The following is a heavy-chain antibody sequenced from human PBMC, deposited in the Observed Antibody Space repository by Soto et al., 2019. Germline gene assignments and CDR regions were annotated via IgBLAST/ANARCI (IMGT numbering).Heavy chain of an antibody. D-gene: IGHD6-6*01. J-gene: IGHJ5*02. V-gene: IGHV1-69*01. Sequence: QVQLVQSGAEVKKPGSSVKVSCKASGGTFSSYAISWVRQAPGQGLEWMGGIIPIFGTANYAQKFQGRVTITADESTSTAYMELSSLRSEDTAVYYCARVTEYSSSSRYLSGRWFDPWGQGTLVTVSS. CDR1: GGTFSSYA. CDR2: IIPIFGTA. CDR3: ARVTEYSSSSRYLSGRWFDP.